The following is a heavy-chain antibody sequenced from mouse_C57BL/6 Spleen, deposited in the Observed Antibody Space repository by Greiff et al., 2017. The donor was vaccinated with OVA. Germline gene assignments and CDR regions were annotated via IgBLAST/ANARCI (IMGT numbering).Heavy chain of an antibody. CDR1: GYTFTSYW. J-gene: IGHJ1*03. V-gene: IGHV1-59*01. CDR2: IDPSDSYT. Sequence: QVHVKQSGAELVRPGTSVKLSCKASGYTFTSYWMHWVKQRPGQGLEWIGVIDPSDSYTNYNQKFKGKATLTVDKSSSTAYMQLSSLTSEDSAGYYCARAWYYGSSYGGYFDVWGTGTTVTVSS. CDR3: ARAWYYGSSYGGYFDV. D-gene: IGHD1-1*01.